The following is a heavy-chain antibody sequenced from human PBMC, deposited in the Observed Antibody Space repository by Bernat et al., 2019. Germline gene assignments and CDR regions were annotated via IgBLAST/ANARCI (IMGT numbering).Heavy chain of an antibody. CDR3: ARLRGIVP. CDR2: INHSGST. D-gene: IGHD3-22*01. V-gene: IGHV4-34*01. J-gene: IGHJ5*02. Sequence: QVQLQQWGAGLLKLSETLSLTCAVYGGSFSGYYWSWIRQPPGKGLEWIGEINHSGSTNYNPSLKSRVTISVDTSKNQFSLKLSSVTAADTAVYYCARLRGIVPWGQGTLVTVSS. CDR1: GGSFSGYY.